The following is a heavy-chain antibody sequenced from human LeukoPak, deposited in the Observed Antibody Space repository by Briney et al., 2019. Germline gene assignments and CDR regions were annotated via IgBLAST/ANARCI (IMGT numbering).Heavy chain of an antibody. CDR2: INTNTGNP. Sequence: GASVKVSCKASGYTFTSYAMNWVRQAPGQGLEWMGWINTNTGNPTYAQGFTGRFVFSLDTSVSTAYLQISSLKAEDTAVYYCARTRLDEYSSSPGPNFDYWGQGTLVTVSS. CDR3: ARTRLDEYSSSPGPNFDY. CDR1: GYTFTSYA. V-gene: IGHV7-4-1*02. D-gene: IGHD6-6*01. J-gene: IGHJ4*02.